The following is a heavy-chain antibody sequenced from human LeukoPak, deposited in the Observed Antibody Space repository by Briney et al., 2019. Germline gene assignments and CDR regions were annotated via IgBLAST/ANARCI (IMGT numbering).Heavy chain of an antibody. CDR1: GGTFGSYA. Sequence: ASVKVSCTASGGTFGSYAISWVRQAPGQGLEWMGGIIPTFGTANYAQKFQGRVTITADESTSTAYMELSSLRSEDTAVYYCARDRSGGSYGLFFDYWGQGTLVTVSS. CDR2: IIPTFGTA. D-gene: IGHD2-15*01. V-gene: IGHV1-69*13. CDR3: ARDRSGGSYGLFFDY. J-gene: IGHJ4*02.